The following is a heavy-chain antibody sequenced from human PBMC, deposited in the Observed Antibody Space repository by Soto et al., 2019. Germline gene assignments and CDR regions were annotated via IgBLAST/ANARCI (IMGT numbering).Heavy chain of an antibody. D-gene: IGHD3-22*01. Sequence: GASVKVSCKASGDGFSNYGFSWVRQAPGQGLEWMGWISAYDGQTNYTKKFQGRVTMTTDTSSSTAYMELRSLRSDDTAVYYCARVWYYDSSGYYAFDYRGLGTLVTVSS. V-gene: IGHV1-18*01. CDR1: GDGFSNYG. CDR2: ISAYDGQT. CDR3: ARVWYYDSSGYYAFDY. J-gene: IGHJ4*02.